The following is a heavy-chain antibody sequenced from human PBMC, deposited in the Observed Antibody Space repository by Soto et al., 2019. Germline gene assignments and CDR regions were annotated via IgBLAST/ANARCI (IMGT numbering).Heavy chain of an antibody. CDR3: ARVGAVAPWFDP. V-gene: IGHV4-61*01. Sequence: QVQLQESGPGLVKPSETLSLTRTVSGGSVSSGSYYWSWIRQPPGKGLEWIGYIYYSGSTNYNPSLKSRVTISVDTSKNQFSLKLSSVTAADTAVYYCARVGAVAPWFDPWGQGTLVTVSS. CDR2: IYYSGST. D-gene: IGHD6-19*01. J-gene: IGHJ5*02. CDR1: GGSVSSGSYY.